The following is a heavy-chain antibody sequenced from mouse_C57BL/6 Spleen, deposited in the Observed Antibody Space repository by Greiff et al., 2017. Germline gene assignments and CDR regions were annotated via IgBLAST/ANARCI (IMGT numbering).Heavy chain of an antibody. V-gene: IGHV1-64*01. D-gene: IGHD2-4*01. CDR1: GYTFTSYW. CDR2: IDPNSGGT. J-gene: IGHJ3*01. Sequence: QVQLQQPGAELVKPGASVKLSCKASGYTFTSYWLHWVKQRPGQGLEWIGMIDPNSGGTKYNEKFKSKATLTVDKPSSTAYMQLSSLTSEDSAVYYCARGSIYYDYDAFAYWGQGTLVTVSA. CDR3: ARGSIYYDYDAFAY.